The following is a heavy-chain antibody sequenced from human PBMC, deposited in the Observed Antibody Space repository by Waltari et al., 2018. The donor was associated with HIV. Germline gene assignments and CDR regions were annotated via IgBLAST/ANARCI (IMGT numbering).Heavy chain of an antibody. V-gene: IGHV1-2*06. CDR2: INPNSGGT. Sequence: QVQLVQSGAEVRTPGASVKVSSKASGNTFPGYYLHWVGQAPGQGLEWMGRINPNSGGTNYAQKFQARVTMTRDTSIGAAYMELSSLRPNDTAVYYCARVTTVTGDSYFYYGMDVWGQGTTVTVSS. CDR3: ARVTTVTGDSYFYYGMDV. D-gene: IGHD4-17*01. J-gene: IGHJ6*02. CDR1: GNTFPGYY.